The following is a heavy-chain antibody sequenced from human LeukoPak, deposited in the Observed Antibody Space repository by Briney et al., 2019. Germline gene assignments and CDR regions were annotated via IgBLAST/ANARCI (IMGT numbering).Heavy chain of an antibody. CDR1: GYTFTSYG. CDR3: ARDQLSRGVWFDP. Sequence: ASVKVSRKASGYTFTSYGISWVRQAPGQGLEWMGWISVYNGNTNYAQKLQGRVTMTTDTSTSTAYMELRSLRSDDTAVYYCARDQLSRGVWFDPWGQGTLVTVSP. D-gene: IGHD1-1*01. V-gene: IGHV1-18*01. J-gene: IGHJ5*02. CDR2: ISVYNGNT.